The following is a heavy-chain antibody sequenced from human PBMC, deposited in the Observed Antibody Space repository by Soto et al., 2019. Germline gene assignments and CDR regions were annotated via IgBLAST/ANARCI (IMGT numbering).Heavy chain of an antibody. CDR2: ISGSGGST. CDR1: GFTFSSYA. Sequence: GGSLRLSCAASGFTFSSYAMSWVRQAPGKGLEWVSAISGSGGSTYYADSVKGRFTISRDNSKNTLYLQMNSLRAEDTAVYYCAKDVLWFGELLPYYFDYWGQGTLVTVSS. CDR3: AKDVLWFGELLPYYFDY. J-gene: IGHJ4*02. V-gene: IGHV3-23*01. D-gene: IGHD3-10*01.